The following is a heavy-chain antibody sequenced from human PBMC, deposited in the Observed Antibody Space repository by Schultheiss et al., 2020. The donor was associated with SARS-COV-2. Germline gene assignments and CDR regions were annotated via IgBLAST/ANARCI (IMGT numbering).Heavy chain of an antibody. D-gene: IGHD6-13*01. CDR1: GYTFANYG. V-gene: IGHV1-18*01. J-gene: IGHJ6*02. Sequence: ASVKVSCKASGYTFANYGFSWVRQAPGQGLEWMGWISGYNGHTEYAQKLQGRVTMTTDTSTSTAYMELRSLRSEDTAVYYCARESVHQDSGYSSSWYLLLGGYYYYYGMDVWGQGTTVTVSS. CDR2: ISGYNGHT. CDR3: ARESVHQDSGYSSSWYLLLGGYYYYYGMDV.